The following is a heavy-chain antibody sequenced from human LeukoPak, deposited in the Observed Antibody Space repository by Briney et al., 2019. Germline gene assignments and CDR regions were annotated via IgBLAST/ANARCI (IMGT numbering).Heavy chain of an antibody. J-gene: IGHJ2*01. Sequence: SETLSPTCSVSDGSIISSNYYWGWIRQPPGKGLEWIGSIHYSGSTYSNPSLKSRVTVSVDTSKNQFSLKLSSVTAADTAVYYCARLAIGGPNSYFALWGRGTLVTVSS. CDR1: DGSIISSNYY. V-gene: IGHV4-39*01. D-gene: IGHD4-23*01. CDR2: IHYSGST. CDR3: ARLAIGGPNSYFAL.